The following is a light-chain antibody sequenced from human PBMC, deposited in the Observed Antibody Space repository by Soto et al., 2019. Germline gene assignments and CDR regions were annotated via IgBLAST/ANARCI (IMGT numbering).Light chain of an antibody. CDR2: ENN. CDR1: SSNIGNND. V-gene: IGLV1-51*02. J-gene: IGLJ1*01. Sequence: QSVLTQPPSVSSAPGQEVTISCSGSSSNIGNNDVSWYQQLPGTAPKLLIYENNKRPSGIPDRFSGSKSGTSATLGITGLQTGDEADYYCGTWDSSLSAYVFGTGTKVTVL. CDR3: GTWDSSLSAYV.